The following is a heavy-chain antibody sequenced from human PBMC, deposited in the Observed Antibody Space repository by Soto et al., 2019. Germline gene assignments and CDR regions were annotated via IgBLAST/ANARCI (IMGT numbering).Heavy chain of an antibody. CDR1: GFTFSRHA. D-gene: IGHD3-22*01. Sequence: EVELLESGGGLVQPGVSLRLSCAASGFTFSRHALTWVRQAPGKGLECVSAISASGGSTYDADSVKGRFTISRDNSKNTLYLQMNSLRAEDTAVYYCAKTPGVILVVTSFDHWGQGTLVTVSS. J-gene: IGHJ4*02. V-gene: IGHV3-23*01. CDR3: AKTPGVILVVTSFDH. CDR2: ISASGGST.